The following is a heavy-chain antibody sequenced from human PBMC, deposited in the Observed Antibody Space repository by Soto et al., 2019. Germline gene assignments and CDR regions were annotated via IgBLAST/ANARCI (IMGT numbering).Heavy chain of an antibody. Sequence: SETLSLTCAVYGVSFSGYYWSWLRQPPGKGLEWIGEINHSGSTNYNPSLKSRVTISVDTSKNQFSLKLSSVTAADTAVYYCARVDVLRFLEWSFDYWGQGTLVTVSS. V-gene: IGHV4-34*01. CDR1: GVSFSGYY. D-gene: IGHD3-3*01. CDR3: ARVDVLRFLEWSFDY. J-gene: IGHJ4*02. CDR2: INHSGST.